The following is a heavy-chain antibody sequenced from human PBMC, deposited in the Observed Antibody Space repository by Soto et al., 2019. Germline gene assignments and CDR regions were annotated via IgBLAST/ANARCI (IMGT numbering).Heavy chain of an antibody. D-gene: IGHD3-10*01. J-gene: IGHJ4*02. CDR3: TTDYYFGSGSGDY. Sequence: EVQLVESGGGLVRPGGSLRLSCATSGFSFSDAWMTWVRQAPGRGLEWVGRIISKTDGGTTDYAAPVKGRFSISRDDSRNMLYLQMNTLQTEDTGVYYCTTDYYFGSGSGDYWGQGTLVTVSS. V-gene: IGHV3-15*01. CDR2: IISKTDGGTT. CDR1: GFSFSDAW.